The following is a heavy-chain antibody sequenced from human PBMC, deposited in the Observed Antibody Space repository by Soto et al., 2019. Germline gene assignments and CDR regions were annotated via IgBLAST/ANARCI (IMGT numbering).Heavy chain of an antibody. V-gene: IGHV4-59*01. CDR3: ARVAWYRNILDY. CDR2: IYYSGSA. CDR1: GGSISSYY. D-gene: IGHD1-26*01. J-gene: IGHJ4*02. Sequence: SETLSLTCTVSGGSISSYYWSWIRQPPGKGLEWIGYIYYSGSANYNPSLKSRVTISVDTSKNQFSLKLSSVTAADTAVYYCARVAWYRNILDYWGQGTLVTVSS.